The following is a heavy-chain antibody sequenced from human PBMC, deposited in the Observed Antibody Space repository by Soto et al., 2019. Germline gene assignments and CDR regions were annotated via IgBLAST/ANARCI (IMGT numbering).Heavy chain of an antibody. CDR2: INHSGST. CDR3: ARKGAAYWFDP. J-gene: IGHJ5*02. Sequence: SGTLSLTCAVYGGSFSGYYWSWIRQPPGKGLEWIGEINHSGSTNYNPSLKSRVTISVDTSKNQFSLKLSSVTAADTAVYYCARKGAAYWFDPWGQGTLVTVSS. D-gene: IGHD6-13*01. V-gene: IGHV4-34*01. CDR1: GGSFSGYY.